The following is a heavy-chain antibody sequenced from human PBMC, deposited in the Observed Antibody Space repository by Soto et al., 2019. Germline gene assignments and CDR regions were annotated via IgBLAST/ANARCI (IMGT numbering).Heavy chain of an antibody. Sequence: GGSLRLSCAASGFTFSSYAMHWVRQAPGKGLEWVAVISYDGSNKYYADSVKGRFTISRDNSKNTLYLQMNSLRAEDTAVYYCATDRIQLWSGYFDYWGQGTLVTVSS. J-gene: IGHJ4*02. CDR1: GFTFSSYA. V-gene: IGHV3-30*04. D-gene: IGHD5-18*01. CDR2: ISYDGSNK. CDR3: ATDRIQLWSGYFDY.